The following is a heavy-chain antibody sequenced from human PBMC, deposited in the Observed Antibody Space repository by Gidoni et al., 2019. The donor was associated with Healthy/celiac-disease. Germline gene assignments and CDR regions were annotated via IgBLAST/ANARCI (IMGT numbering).Heavy chain of an antibody. CDR1: GGSVSSGSYY. D-gene: IGHD1-20*01. J-gene: IGHJ5*02. CDR3: ANSYNWNPGWFDP. CDR2: IYYSGST. Sequence: QVQLQESGPGLVKPSETLSLTCTVSGGSVSSGSYYWSWIRQPPGKGLEWIGYIYYSGSTNYNPSLKSRVTISVDTSKNQFSLKLSSVTAADTAVYYCANSYNWNPGWFDPWGQGTLVTVSS. V-gene: IGHV4-61*01.